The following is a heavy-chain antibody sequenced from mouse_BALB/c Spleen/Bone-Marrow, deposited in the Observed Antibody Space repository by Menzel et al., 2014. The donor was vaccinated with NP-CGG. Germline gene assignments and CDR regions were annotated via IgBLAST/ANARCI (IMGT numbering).Heavy chain of an antibody. Sequence: EVQRVESGAELVKPGASVKLSCTASGFNIKDTYMHWVKQRPEQGLEWIGRTDPANGNTKYDPKFQGKATITADTSSNTAYLQLSSLTSEGTAVYYCARWEYYAMDYWGQGTSVTVSS. CDR1: GFNIKDTY. CDR3: ARWEYYAMDY. V-gene: IGHV14-3*02. J-gene: IGHJ4*01. D-gene: IGHD4-1*01. CDR2: TDPANGNT.